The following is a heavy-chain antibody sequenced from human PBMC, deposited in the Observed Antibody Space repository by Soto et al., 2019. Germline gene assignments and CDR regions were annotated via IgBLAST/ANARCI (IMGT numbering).Heavy chain of an antibody. CDR2: ISSSSSYI. Sequence: EVQLVESGGGLVKPGGSLRLSCAASGFTFSSYSMNWVRQAPGKGLEWVSSISSSSSYIYYADSVKGRFTISRDNAKNSLYQQQNSRRAEDTAVYYYGRARRAGYYYYYYYMDVWGKGTTVTVSS. J-gene: IGHJ6*03. V-gene: IGHV3-21*01. CDR3: GRARRAGYYYYYYYMDV. CDR1: GFTFSSYS. D-gene: IGHD6-19*01.